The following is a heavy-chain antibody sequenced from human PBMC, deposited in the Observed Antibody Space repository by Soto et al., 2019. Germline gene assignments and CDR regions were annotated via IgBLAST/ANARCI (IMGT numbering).Heavy chain of an antibody. V-gene: IGHV5-51*01. CDR3: ARQGTAIYYFDY. D-gene: IGHD5-18*01. CDR1: GYSFTSDW. J-gene: IGHJ4*02. Sequence: GESLKISCKGSGYSFTSDWIGWVCQMPGKGLEWMGIIYPDDSDTRYSPSFQGQVTMSADKSISTAYLQWSSLKASDTATYYCARQGTAIYYFDYWGQGTLVTVSS. CDR2: IYPDDSDT.